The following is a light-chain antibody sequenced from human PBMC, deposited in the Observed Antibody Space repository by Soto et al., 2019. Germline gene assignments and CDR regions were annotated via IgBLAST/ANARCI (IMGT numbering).Light chain of an antibody. CDR1: QDISNY. V-gene: IGKV1-33*01. Sequence: DIQMTQSPSSLSASVGDRVTITCQASQDISNYLNWYQQKPGKAPKLLIYDASNLETGVPSMFSGSGSVTDFTFTISSLQPEDIATYYCQQYDNLPIPFGQGTRLEIK. J-gene: IGKJ5*01. CDR2: DAS. CDR3: QQYDNLPIP.